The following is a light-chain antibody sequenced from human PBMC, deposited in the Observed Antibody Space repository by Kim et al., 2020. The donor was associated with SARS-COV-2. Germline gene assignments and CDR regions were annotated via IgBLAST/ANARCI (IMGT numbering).Light chain of an antibody. CDR3: NSRDNTGDHYV. CDR2: GKA. Sequence: ALGQPVRMPGHADTLRTFYASWYQQKPEQAPIVVIYGKANRPSGIPDRFSGSNSGETASLTITGAQAEDEADYYCNSRDNTGDHYVFGPGTQLTVL. V-gene: IGLV3-19*01. CDR1: TLRTFY. J-gene: IGLJ1*01.